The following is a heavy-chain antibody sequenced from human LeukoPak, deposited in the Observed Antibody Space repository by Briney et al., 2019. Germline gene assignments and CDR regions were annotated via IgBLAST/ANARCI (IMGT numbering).Heavy chain of an antibody. D-gene: IGHD4-17*01. Sequence: ASVKVSCKASGYTFNSDGFNWVRQAPGQGLEWMGWISGYNGNTYYAQKFQGRVTMTTDTSTSTAYMELRSLISDDTAIYYCARGYGLNPVNYWGQGTLVTVSS. CDR3: ARGYGLNPVNY. CDR1: GYTFNSDG. V-gene: IGHV1-18*01. J-gene: IGHJ4*02. CDR2: ISGYNGNT.